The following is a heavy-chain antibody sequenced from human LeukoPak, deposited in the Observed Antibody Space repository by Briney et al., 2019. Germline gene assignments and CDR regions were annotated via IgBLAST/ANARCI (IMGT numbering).Heavy chain of an antibody. CDR1: GGSISSYY. D-gene: IGHD6-13*01. Sequence: SETLSLTCTVSGGSISSYYWSWIRQPPGKGLEWSGYIFYSGSTNYNPSLNSRVTISVDTSKNQFSLKLSSVTAADTAVYYCARMGRSSAPFQHWGQGTLVTVSS. CDR2: IFYSGST. V-gene: IGHV4-59*01. CDR3: ARMGRSSAPFQH. J-gene: IGHJ1*01.